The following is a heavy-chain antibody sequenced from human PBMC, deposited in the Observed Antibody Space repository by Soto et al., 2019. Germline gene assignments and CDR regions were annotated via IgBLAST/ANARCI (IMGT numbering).Heavy chain of an antibody. CDR1: GGSIISASYS. CDR2: IYSSGST. V-gene: IGHV4-31*11. Sequence: QVQLQESGPRLVKPSQTLSLSCAVSGGSIISASYSWNWIRQSPGRGLEWIGHIYSSGSTYYNPSLKCRLSISVDTSNHQFSLKLTSVTAADTAVYFCAREDAARIERWFDAWGQGILVTVSS. J-gene: IGHJ5*02. CDR3: AREDAARIERWFDA. D-gene: IGHD6-6*01.